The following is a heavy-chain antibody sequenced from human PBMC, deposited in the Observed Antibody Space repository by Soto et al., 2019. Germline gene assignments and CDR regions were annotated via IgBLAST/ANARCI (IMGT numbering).Heavy chain of an antibody. CDR3: ARVVYGSGNYYTGPSAFDI. CDR2: TIPVFNTA. CDR1: GGTLSDHG. D-gene: IGHD3-10*01. V-gene: IGHV1-69*06. Sequence: QVQLEQSGAEVKKPGSSVKVSCKASGGTLSDHGVAWLRQAPGQGLEWMGGTIPVFNTAKYAQKFQGRVTFTADKCSNIVCMDRSSVMAVDTVFYLCARVVYGSGNYYTGPSAFDIWGQGTMVIVSS. J-gene: IGHJ3*02.